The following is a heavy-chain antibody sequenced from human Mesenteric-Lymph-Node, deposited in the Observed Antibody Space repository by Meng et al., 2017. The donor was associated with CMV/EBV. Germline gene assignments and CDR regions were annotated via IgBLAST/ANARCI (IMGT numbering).Heavy chain of an antibody. CDR2: ISGYNGDT. Sequence: ASVKVSCKASGYTFTTYGITWVRQAPGQGLEWMGWISGYNGDTKYAQKFQDRVTMTTDTSTSTAYMGLRSLRSDDTAVYYCAGDGGYDYSTYGNYYFYSVDVGGQGTTVTVSS. CDR3: AGDGGYDYSTYGNYYFYSVDV. D-gene: IGHD4-11*01. J-gene: IGHJ6*02. V-gene: IGHV1-18*01. CDR1: GYTFTTYG.